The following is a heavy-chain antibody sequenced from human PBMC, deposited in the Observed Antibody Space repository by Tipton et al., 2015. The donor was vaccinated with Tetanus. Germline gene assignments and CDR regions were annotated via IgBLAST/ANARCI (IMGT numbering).Heavy chain of an antibody. J-gene: IGHJ4*02. Sequence: TLSLTCAVSGVSIRSSSYFWGWVRQPPGKALEWIGHIFYTGSSHYNPSFEGRVSMSVDTTKNQFSLTLSSVTAADTAVYYCARGSGWADFWGQGTQVTVSS. D-gene: IGHD6-19*01. CDR1: GVSIRSSSYF. CDR3: ARGSGWADF. V-gene: IGHV4-39*01. CDR2: IFYTGSS.